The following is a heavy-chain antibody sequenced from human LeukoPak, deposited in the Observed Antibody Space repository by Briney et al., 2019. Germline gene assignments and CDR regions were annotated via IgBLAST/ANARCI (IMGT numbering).Heavy chain of an antibody. D-gene: IGHD4-17*01. CDR3: ARDIGLGYYGDYVERSLSY. CDR2: ISYDGSNK. J-gene: IGHJ4*02. Sequence: PGGSLRLSCAASGFTFSSYAMHWVRQAPGKGLEWVAVISYDGSNKYYADSVKGRFTISRDNSKNTLYLQMNSLRAEDTAVYCCARDIGLGYYGDYVERSLSYWGQGTLVTVSS. V-gene: IGHV3-30-3*01. CDR1: GFTFSSYA.